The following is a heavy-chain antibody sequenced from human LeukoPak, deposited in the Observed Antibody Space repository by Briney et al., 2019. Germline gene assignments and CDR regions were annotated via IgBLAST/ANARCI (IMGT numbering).Heavy chain of an antibody. Sequence: GGSLRLSCAASGCTFSSYWMHWVRQAPGKGLVWVSRINTDGSSTSYADSVKGRFTISRDNAKNTLYLQMNSLRAEDTAVYYCARDTNDFWSGEYYFDYWGQGTLVTLSS. D-gene: IGHD3-3*01. J-gene: IGHJ4*02. CDR3: ARDTNDFWSGEYYFDY. CDR1: GCTFSSYW. CDR2: INTDGSST. V-gene: IGHV3-74*01.